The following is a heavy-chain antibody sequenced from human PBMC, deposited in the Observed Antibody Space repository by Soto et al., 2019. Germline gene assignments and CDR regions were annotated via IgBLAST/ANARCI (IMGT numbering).Heavy chain of an antibody. CDR2: INSNSGNT. D-gene: IGHD2-2*01. CDR1: GYTFSSFD. V-gene: IGHV1-8*01. Sequence: QVQLVQSGAEVKKPGASVKVSCKASGYTFSSFDINWVRQATGQGPEWMGWINSNSGNTGYEQKFQGRVSMTMDTSLSTAYMELTSLTSEDTAVYSCARLGLIPGMRAFDFWGQGPLVSVSS. CDR3: ARLGLIPGMRAFDF. J-gene: IGHJ4*02.